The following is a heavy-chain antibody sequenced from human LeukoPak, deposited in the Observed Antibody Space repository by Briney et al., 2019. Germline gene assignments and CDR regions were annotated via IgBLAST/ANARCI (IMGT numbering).Heavy chain of an antibody. Sequence: GRSLRLSCAASGFTFSSYAMHWVRQAPGKGLEWVAVISYDGSNKYYADSVKGQFTISRDNSKNTLYLQMNSLRAEDTAVYYCAREEDYDSSGYSVNYFDYWGQGTLVTVSS. CDR2: ISYDGSNK. V-gene: IGHV3-30-3*01. J-gene: IGHJ4*02. CDR3: AREEDYDSSGYSVNYFDY. CDR1: GFTFSSYA. D-gene: IGHD3-22*01.